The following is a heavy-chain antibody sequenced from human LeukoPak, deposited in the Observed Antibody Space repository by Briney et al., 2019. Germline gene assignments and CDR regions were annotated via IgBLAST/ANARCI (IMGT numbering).Heavy chain of an antibody. V-gene: IGHV3-23*01. J-gene: IGHJ6*02. CDR1: GFTFSSYA. CDR2: ISGSGGST. CDR3: AKSSSYYYYGTDV. Sequence: GGSLRLSCAASGFTFSSYAMSWVRQAPGKGLEWVSAISGSGGSTYYADSVKGRFTISRDNSKNTLYLQMNNLRAEDTAVYYCAKSSSYYYYGTDVWGQGTTVTVSS.